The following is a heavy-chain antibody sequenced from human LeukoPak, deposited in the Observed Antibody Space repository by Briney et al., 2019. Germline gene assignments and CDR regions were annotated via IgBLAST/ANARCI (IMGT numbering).Heavy chain of an antibody. D-gene: IGHD3-9*01. CDR3: ARGGVGGRRAQILRYFDFPLDY. Sequence: GGSLRLSCAASGFTASSNYMSWVRQAPGKGLEWVSVIYSGGSTYYADSVKGRFTISRDNSKNTLYLQMNSLRAEDTAVYYCARGGVGGRRAQILRYFDFPLDYWGQGTLVTVSS. CDR1: GFTASSNY. CDR2: IYSGGST. V-gene: IGHV3-53*01. J-gene: IGHJ4*02.